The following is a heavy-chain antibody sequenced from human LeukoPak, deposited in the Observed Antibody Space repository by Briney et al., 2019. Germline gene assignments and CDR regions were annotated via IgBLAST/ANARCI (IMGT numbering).Heavy chain of an antibody. D-gene: IGHD3-22*01. CDR1: GFTVGSYW. V-gene: IGHV3-7*01. J-gene: IGHJ3*02. CDR2: IKQDGSEE. CDR3: ARAPSFDSSGFDAFDI. Sequence: GGSLRPAWAAAGFTVGSYWMSWVRQAPGKGLGWVANIKQDGSEEYYVDSVKGRFTISRDNAKNSLYLQMNSLRAEDTAVYYCARAPSFDSSGFDAFDIWGQGTMVTVSS.